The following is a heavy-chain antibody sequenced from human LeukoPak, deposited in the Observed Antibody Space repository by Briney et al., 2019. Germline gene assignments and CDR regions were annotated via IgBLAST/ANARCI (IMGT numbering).Heavy chain of an antibody. J-gene: IGHJ6*03. Sequence: GGSLRLSCAASGFTFSSYGMSWVRQAPGKGLEWVSAISGSGGSTYYADSVKGRFTISRDNSKNTLYLQMKNLRAEDTAVYYCARPQLGMGYSYYMDVWGKGTTVTVSS. CDR1: GFTFSSYG. V-gene: IGHV3-23*01. CDR3: ARPQLGMGYSYYMDV. D-gene: IGHD7-27*01. CDR2: ISGSGGST.